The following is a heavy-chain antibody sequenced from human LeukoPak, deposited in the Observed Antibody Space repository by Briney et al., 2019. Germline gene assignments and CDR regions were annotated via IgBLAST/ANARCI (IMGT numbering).Heavy chain of an antibody. CDR1: GGSISSSRYY. Sequence: SETLSLTCTVSGGSISSSRYYWGWIRQHPGKGLEWIGSIHYSRSTNYNSSLKSRATISLDTSKNQLSLKLTSVTAADTAVYYWARPPTVATYTTWYFDLWGRGTLVTVSS. D-gene: IGHD4-17*01. CDR3: ARPPTVATYTTWYFDL. J-gene: IGHJ2*01. CDR2: IHYSRST. V-gene: IGHV4-39*01.